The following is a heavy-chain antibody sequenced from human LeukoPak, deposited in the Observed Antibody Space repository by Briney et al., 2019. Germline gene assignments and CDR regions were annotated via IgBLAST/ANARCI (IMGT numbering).Heavy chain of an antibody. V-gene: IGHV3-33*01. CDR2: IWNDGSKK. CDR1: GFIFSNYG. D-gene: IGHD1-1*01. J-gene: IGHJ4*02. CDR3: ARTGGTNWYIDF. Sequence: PGRSLRLSCAASGFIFSNYGMQWVRQAPGKGLEWVAVIWNDGSKKFYGDSARGRFTISRDNSKSTLYLQLDSLRAEDTAVYYCARTGGTNWYIDFWGQGTLVTVSS.